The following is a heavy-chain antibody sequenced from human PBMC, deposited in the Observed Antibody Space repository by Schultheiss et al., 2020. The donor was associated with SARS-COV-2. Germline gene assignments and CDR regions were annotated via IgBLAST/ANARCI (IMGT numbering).Heavy chain of an antibody. CDR1: GGSFSGYY. V-gene: IGHV4-34*01. D-gene: IGHD6-6*01. Sequence: GSLRLSCAVYGGSFSGYYWSWIRQSPGKGLECIGEINHGGGTNYNPSLRSRVTMSVDTSKNQFSLKLSSVTAADTAVYYCAREQQLVHFYYYGMDVWGQGTTVTVSS. J-gene: IGHJ6*02. CDR2: INHGGGT. CDR3: AREQQLVHFYYYGMDV.